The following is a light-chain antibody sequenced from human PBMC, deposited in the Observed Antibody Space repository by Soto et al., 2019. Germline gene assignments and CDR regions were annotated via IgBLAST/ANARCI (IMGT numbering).Light chain of an antibody. CDR2: LAS. V-gene: IGKV3-20*01. CDR3: QQYGSSPWT. J-gene: IGKJ1*01. Sequence: EIVLTQSPGTLSLSPGERATLSCRASQSVTNNYLAWYQQKTGQTSRLIVYLASSRAPGIPDRFSGSGSGTHYTLTIRRVEPEDFAVYYCQQYGSSPWTVGQGTNVAIK. CDR1: QSVTNNY.